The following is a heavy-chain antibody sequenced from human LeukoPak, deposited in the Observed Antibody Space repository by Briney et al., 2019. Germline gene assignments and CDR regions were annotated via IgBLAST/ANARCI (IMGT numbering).Heavy chain of an antibody. J-gene: IGHJ4*02. CDR2: ISTSGSTI. CDR3: ARRAGVYTHPYDY. CDR1: GFTFSSHS. Sequence: PGGSLRLSCAASGFTFSSHSMNWVRQAPGKGLEWISYISTSGSTIYYTDSVKGRFTISIDNSKNTLYLQMNSLRAEDTAVYYCARRAGVYTHPYDYWGQGTLVTVS. V-gene: IGHV3-48*01. D-gene: IGHD3-16*01.